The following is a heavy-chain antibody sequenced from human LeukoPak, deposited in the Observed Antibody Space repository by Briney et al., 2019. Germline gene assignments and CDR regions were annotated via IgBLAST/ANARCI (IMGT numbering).Heavy chain of an antibody. Sequence: PSETLSLTCTVSGGSISHSYWTWIRQPAGKGLEWIGRIYTSGSTNYSPSLKSRVTISIDESKNQFSLKLSSVTAADTAVYYCARVVPTAMGWFDPWGQRTLVTVSS. J-gene: IGHJ5*02. CDR3: ARVVPTAMGWFDP. V-gene: IGHV4-4*07. CDR1: GGSISHSY. CDR2: IYTSGST. D-gene: IGHD2-2*01.